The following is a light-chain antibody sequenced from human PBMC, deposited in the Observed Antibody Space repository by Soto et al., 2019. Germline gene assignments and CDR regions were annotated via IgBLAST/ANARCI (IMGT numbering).Light chain of an antibody. Sequence: EIVLTQSPGTLSLSPGERATLSCRASQSVSSSYLAWYQQKPGQAPRLLIYGASSRATGIPDRFSGSGSGTDFTLTISRLEPEDFAVYYCQQYGSEPPRYTFGHGTQLEIK. J-gene: IGKJ2*01. V-gene: IGKV3-20*01. CDR1: QSVSSSY. CDR3: QQYGSEPPRYT. CDR2: GAS.